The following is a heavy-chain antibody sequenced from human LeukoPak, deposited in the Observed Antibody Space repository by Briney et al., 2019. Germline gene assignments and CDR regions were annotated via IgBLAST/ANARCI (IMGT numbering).Heavy chain of an antibody. CDR1: GGSFSGYY. Sequence: SETLSLTCAVYGGSFSGYYWSWIRQPPGKGLEWIGEINQSGSTNYNPSLKSRVTISIDTSKNQFTLKLSSVTAADTAVYYCARTDYRVWGQGALVTVSS. J-gene: IGHJ4*02. D-gene: IGHD4-11*01. V-gene: IGHV4-34*01. CDR3: ARTDYRV. CDR2: INQSGST.